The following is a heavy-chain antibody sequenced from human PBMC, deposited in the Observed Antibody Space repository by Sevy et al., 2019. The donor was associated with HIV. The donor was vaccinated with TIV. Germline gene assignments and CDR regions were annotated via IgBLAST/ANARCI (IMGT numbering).Heavy chain of an antibody. CDR1: GFTFSNYA. CDR2: FSFGCGKI. Sequence: GGSLRLSCAASGFTFSNYAMSWVRQAPGKGLEWVSTFSFGCGKINYADSVKGRFTISRDNSKNDLYLQMNSLRAEDTALYYCAREGCSKPLDYWGQGTLVTVSS. V-gene: IGHV3-23*01. J-gene: IGHJ4*02. D-gene: IGHD2-2*01. CDR3: AREGCSKPLDY.